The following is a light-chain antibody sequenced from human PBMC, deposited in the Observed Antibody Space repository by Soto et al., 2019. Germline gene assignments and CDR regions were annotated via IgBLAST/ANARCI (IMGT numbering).Light chain of an antibody. CDR1: SSNIGAGHD. CDR3: QSYYSSLSGSEV. V-gene: IGLV1-40*01. Sequence: QSVLTQPPSVSGAPGQRVTISCTGSSSNIGAGHDVHWYQHLPGTAPKLLIYGNGNRPSGVPDRFSGSKSGTSASLAITGLQSEDDADYYCQSYYSSLSGSEVFGTGPKVTVL. CDR2: GNG. J-gene: IGLJ1*01.